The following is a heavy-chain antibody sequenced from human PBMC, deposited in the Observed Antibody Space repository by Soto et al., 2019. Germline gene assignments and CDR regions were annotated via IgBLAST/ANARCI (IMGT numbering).Heavy chain of an antibody. Sequence: SETLSLTCAVYGGSFSGYYWSWIRQPPGKGLEWIGEINHSGSTNYNPSLKSRVTISVDTSKNQFSLKLSSVTAADTAVYYCARFQFSATPDYWGQGTLVTVSS. CDR1: GGSFSGYY. J-gene: IGHJ4*02. CDR2: INHSGST. CDR3: ARFQFSATPDY. D-gene: IGHD2-15*01. V-gene: IGHV4-34*01.